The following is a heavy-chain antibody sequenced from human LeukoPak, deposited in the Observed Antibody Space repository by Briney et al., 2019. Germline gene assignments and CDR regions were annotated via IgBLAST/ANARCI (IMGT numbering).Heavy chain of an antibody. Sequence: AASVKVSCKASGYTFTSYDINWVRQAPGQGLEWMGRINPNSGGTNYAQKFQGRVTMTRDTSISTAYMELSRLRSDDTAVYYCARGLGQRGYWGQGTLVTVSS. D-gene: IGHD3/OR15-3a*01. V-gene: IGHV1-2*06. CDR3: ARGLGQRGY. CDR1: GYTFTSYD. CDR2: INPNSGGT. J-gene: IGHJ4*02.